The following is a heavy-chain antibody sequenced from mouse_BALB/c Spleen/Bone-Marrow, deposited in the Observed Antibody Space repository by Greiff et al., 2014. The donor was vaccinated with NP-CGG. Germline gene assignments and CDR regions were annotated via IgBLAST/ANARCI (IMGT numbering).Heavy chain of an antibody. D-gene: IGHD2-1*01. CDR2: IWGGGST. CDR3: AKQYGNYDWYFDV. Sequence: VKLVESGPGLVAPSQSLSITCTVSGFSLNDYGVSWIRQPPGKGLEWLGVIWGGGSTYYNSALKSRLSISKDNSKSQVFLKMNSLQTDDTAMYYCAKQYGNYDWYFDVWGAGTTVTVSP. J-gene: IGHJ1*01. V-gene: IGHV2-6-5*01. CDR1: GFSLNDYG.